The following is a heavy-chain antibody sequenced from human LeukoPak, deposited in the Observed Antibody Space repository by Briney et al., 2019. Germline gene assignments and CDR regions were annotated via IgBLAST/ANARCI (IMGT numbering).Heavy chain of an antibody. CDR3: ARRPYYYDSSGYSLDY. CDR2: IYPGDSDT. CDR1: GYSFTSYW. V-gene: IGHV5-51*01. D-gene: IGHD3-22*01. J-gene: IGHJ4*02. Sequence: GESLKISCKGSGYSFTSYWIGWVRQMPGKGLEWMGIIYPGDSDTRYSPSFQGQVTISADKSISTAYLQWSSLKASDTAMYYCARRPYYYDSSGYSLDYWGKGTLVTVSS.